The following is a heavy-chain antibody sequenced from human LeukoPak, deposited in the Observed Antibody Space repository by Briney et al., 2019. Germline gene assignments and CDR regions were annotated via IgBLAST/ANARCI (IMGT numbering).Heavy chain of an antibody. D-gene: IGHD2-2*01. V-gene: IGHV1-2*02. CDR1: GYSLIDYY. CDR2: INPNSGDT. Sequence: ASVKVSCKASGYSLIDYYMHWVRQAPGQGLEWMGWINPNSGDTRFAQKFQGRVTMTRDTSISTAYMELSRLTSDDTAVYYCARDPGVVDHNWFDPWGQGTLVTVSS. CDR3: ARDPGVVDHNWFDP. J-gene: IGHJ5*02.